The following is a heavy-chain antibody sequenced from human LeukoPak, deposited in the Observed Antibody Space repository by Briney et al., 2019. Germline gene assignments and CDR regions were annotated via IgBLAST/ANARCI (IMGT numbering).Heavy chain of an antibody. CDR3: ARRQTGSWLILDF. J-gene: IGHJ4*02. CDR2: IYPGDSDT. V-gene: IGHV5-51*01. D-gene: IGHD6-13*01. CDR1: GYSFTGYW. Sequence: GESLKISCKGSGYSFTGYWIGWVRQMPGKGLEWMGIIYPGDSDTRYSPSFQGQVTISADKSISTAYLQWSSLKASDSAMYYCARRQTGSWLILDFWGQGTLVTVSS.